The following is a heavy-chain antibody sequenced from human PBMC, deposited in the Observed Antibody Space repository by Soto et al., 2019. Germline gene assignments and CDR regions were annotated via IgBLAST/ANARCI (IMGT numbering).Heavy chain of an antibody. J-gene: IGHJ3*01. CDR2: IKQDANEM. CDR3: AAYKPSRHGAFDS. V-gene: IGHV3-7*01. Sequence: EVQVVESGGGLVQPGGSLRLSCAASGFRFSTYWMSWVLQAPGKGLEWLANIKQDANEMYYVDSVKGRFTIYGDSAKNSLFLIMDRLRVWDTAVYYCAAYKPSRHGAFDSWGQGTMVIVSS. D-gene: IGHD2-21*01. CDR1: GFRFSTYW.